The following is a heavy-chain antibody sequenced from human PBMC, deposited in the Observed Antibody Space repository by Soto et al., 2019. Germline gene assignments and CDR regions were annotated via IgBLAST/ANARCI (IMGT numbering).Heavy chain of an antibody. J-gene: IGHJ5*02. V-gene: IGHV4-31*03. CDR1: GGSITRGGYY. Sequence: QVQLQESGPGLVRPSETLSLTCTVSGGSITRGGYYWGWIRQHPGKGLAWIGHIYYSGSTSYNPSLKSRVSMSADTSKNQFSMKLSSVTAADTAVYYCARGGWSDNWFVPWGQGTLVTVSS. D-gene: IGHD6-19*01. CDR2: IYYSGST. CDR3: ARGGWSDNWFVP.